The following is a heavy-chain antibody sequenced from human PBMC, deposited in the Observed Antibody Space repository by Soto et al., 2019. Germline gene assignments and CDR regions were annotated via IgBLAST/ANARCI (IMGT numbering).Heavy chain of an antibody. CDR1: GGSISSGGYY. Sequence: SETLSLTCTVSGGSISSGGYYWSWIRQPPGKGLEWIGYIYYSGSTYYNPSLKSRVTISVDTSKNQFSLKLSSVTAADTAVYYCAHGDYGYYYGMDVWGQGTTVTVSS. J-gene: IGHJ6*02. D-gene: IGHD4-17*01. CDR3: AHGDYGYYYGMDV. V-gene: IGHV4-30-4*01. CDR2: IYYSGST.